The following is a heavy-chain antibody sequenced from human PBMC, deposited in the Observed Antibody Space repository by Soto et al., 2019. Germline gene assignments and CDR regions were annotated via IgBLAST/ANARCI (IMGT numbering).Heavy chain of an antibody. D-gene: IGHD3-9*01. CDR3: ARTRLVISRHYYYMDV. J-gene: IGHJ6*03. CDR1: GGSFSGYY. CDR2: INHSGST. V-gene: IGHV4-34*01. Sequence: QVQLQQWGAGLLKPSETLSLTCAVYGGSFSGYYWSWIRQPPGKGLEWIGEINHSGSTNYNPSLKSRVPISVDTSKNQFSLKLSSVTAADTAVYYCARTRLVISRHYYYMDVWGKGTTVTVSS.